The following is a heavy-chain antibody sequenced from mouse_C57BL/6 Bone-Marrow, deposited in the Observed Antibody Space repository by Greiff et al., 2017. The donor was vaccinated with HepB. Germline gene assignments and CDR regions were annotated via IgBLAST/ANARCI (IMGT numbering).Heavy chain of an antibody. CDR1: GFTFSDYY. CDR3: ARHDYYGSSPYWYFEV. V-gene: IGHV5-12*01. CDR2: ISNGGGST. Sequence: EVQVVESGGGLVQPGGSLKLSCAASGFTFSDYYMYWVRQTPEKRLEWVAYISNGGGSTYYPDTVKGRFTISRDNAKNTLYLQMSRLKSEDTAMYYCARHDYYGSSPYWYFEVWGTGTTVTVSS. D-gene: IGHD1-1*01. J-gene: IGHJ1*03.